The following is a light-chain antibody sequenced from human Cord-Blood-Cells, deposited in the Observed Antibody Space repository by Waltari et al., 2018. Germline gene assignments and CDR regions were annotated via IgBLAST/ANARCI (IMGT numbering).Light chain of an antibody. CDR1: SSVVGGYTY. V-gene: IGLV2-14*01. J-gene: IGLJ2*01. CDR3: SSYTSSSTVV. Sequence: QSALTQPASVSGSPGQSITISCPGTSSVVGGYTYLSWYQQHPGKAPKLMIYDVSNRPSGVSNRFSGSKSGNTASLTISGLQAEDEADYYCSSYTSSSTVVFGGGTKLTVL. CDR2: DVS.